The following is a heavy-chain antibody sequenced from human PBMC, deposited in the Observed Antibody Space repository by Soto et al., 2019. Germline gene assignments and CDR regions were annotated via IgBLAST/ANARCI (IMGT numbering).Heavy chain of an antibody. V-gene: IGHV4-4*07. D-gene: IGHD3-10*01. CDR3: ARDHSDPLWFGGGFDP. Sequence: QVQLQESGPRLVQPSETLSLICSVSGGSISGYYWSWIRQPAGKGLEWIGRIYGSGSVDYHPSLKRRVTMSVDTSKSHFSLRLSSVTAADTAVYYCARDHSDPLWFGGGFDPWGQGILVSVSA. CDR1: GGSISGYY. CDR2: IYGSGSV. J-gene: IGHJ5*02.